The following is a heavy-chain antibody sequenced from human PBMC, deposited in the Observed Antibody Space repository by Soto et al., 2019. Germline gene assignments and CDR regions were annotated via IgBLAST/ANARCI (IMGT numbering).Heavy chain of an antibody. J-gene: IGHJ4*02. CDR1: GLTFSSYA. V-gene: IGHV3-23*01. CDR3: AKQHLNYYGSGSYYAGAYYFDF. Sequence: GGSLRLSCAASGLTFSSYAMSWVRQAPGKGLEWVSGISASGDRTYYADSVKGRFTISRDNSKDTLFLQMISLRAEDTAIYYCAKQHLNYYGSGSYYAGAYYFDFWGRGALVTVSS. D-gene: IGHD3-10*01. CDR2: ISASGDRT.